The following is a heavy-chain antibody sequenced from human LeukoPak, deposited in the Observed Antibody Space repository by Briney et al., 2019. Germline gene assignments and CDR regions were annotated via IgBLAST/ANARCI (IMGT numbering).Heavy chain of an antibody. V-gene: IGHV1-69*13. CDR3: ARGEHDFWSGLAGGYGMDV. Sequence: EASVKVSCKVSGYTLTELSMHWVRQAPGQGLEWMGGIIPIFGTANYAQKFQGRVTITADESTSTAYMELSSLRSEDTAVYYCARGEHDFWSGLAGGYGMDVWGQGTTVTVSS. J-gene: IGHJ6*02. CDR1: GYTLTELS. CDR2: IIPIFGTA. D-gene: IGHD3-3*01.